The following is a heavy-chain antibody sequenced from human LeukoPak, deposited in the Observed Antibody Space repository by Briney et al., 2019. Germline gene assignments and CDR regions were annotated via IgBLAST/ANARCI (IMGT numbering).Heavy chain of an antibody. V-gene: IGHV1-69*05. J-gene: IGHJ4*02. CDR1: GGTFSSYA. CDR3: ARGPSGDYDILTGYYN. Sequence: ASVKVSCKASGGTFSSYAISWVRQAPGQGLEWMGGIIPIFGTANYAQKFQGRVTITTGESTSTAYMELSSLRSEDTAVYYCARGPSGDYDILTGYYNWGQGTLVTVSS. CDR2: IIPIFGTA. D-gene: IGHD3-9*01.